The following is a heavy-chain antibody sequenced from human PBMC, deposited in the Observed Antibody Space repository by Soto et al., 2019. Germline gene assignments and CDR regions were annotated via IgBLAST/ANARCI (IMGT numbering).Heavy chain of an antibody. CDR1: GFTFDDYA. D-gene: IGHD6-19*01. CDR2: ISWNSGSI. CDR3: AKESSGWSHFDY. J-gene: IGHJ4*02. V-gene: IGHV3-9*01. Sequence: GGSLRLSCAASGFTFDDYAMHWVRQAPGKGLEWVSGISWNSGSIGYADSVKGRFTISRDNAKNSLYLQMNSLRAEDTALYYCAKESSGWSHFDYWGQGTLVTVSS.